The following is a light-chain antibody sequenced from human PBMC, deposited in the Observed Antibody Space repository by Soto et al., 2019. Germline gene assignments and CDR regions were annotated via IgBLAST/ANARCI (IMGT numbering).Light chain of an antibody. CDR1: QSLERNDGNTS. Sequence: DVVMTQSPLSLPVTLGQPASISCRSRQSLERNDGNTSLNWFQQRPGQSPRRLLYKVSNRDSGVQDRFSGSGSGTDVTLKISRVVAEDVGVYYCMQGTHLPPFTFGPGTKV. CDR2: KVS. CDR3: MQGTHLPPFT. V-gene: IGKV2-30*02. J-gene: IGKJ3*01.